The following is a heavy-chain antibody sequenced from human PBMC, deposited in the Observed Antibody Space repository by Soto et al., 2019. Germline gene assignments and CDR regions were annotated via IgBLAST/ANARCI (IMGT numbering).Heavy chain of an antibody. CDR2: ISAYNGNT. V-gene: IGHV1-18*01. CDR1: GYTCTSYG. CDR3: ARAEGALILTTVNQFDP. D-gene: IGHD4-17*01. J-gene: IGHJ5*02. Sequence: ASVKVSGRASGYTCTSYGISLVRQSPGQGLEWMGWISAYNGNTNYARKLQGRVTMTTDTSTSTAYMELRSLRSDDTAGYYCARAEGALILTTVNQFDPWGQGTLVPVSS.